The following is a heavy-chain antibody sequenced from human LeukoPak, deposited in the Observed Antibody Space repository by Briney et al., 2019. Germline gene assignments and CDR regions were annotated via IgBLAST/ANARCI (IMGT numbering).Heavy chain of an antibody. D-gene: IGHD2-2*01. J-gene: IGHJ4*02. V-gene: IGHV3-21*01. CDR2: ISSSSSYI. Sequence: GGSLRLSCAASGFTFSSYSMNWVRQAPGKGLEGVSSISSSSSYIYYADSVRGRLTISRDNAKNSLYLQMNSLRAEDTAVYYCANHLACGSTSCPPFDYWGQGTLVTVSS. CDR3: ANHLACGSTSCPPFDY. CDR1: GFTFSSYS.